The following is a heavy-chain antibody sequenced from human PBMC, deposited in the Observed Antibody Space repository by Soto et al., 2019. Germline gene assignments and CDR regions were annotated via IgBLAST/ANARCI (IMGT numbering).Heavy chain of an antibody. D-gene: IGHD3-16*01. CDR3: ASSSMITVGKVE. CDR1: GFTFSNYG. V-gene: IGHV3-48*01. Sequence: GGSLRLSCEASGFTFSNYGINWVRQAPGKGLEWVSHISSSSRTRYYAEPVKGRFSIARDNAKNSLYLQMSSLKGEDTAVCYGASSSMITVGKVEWGQGAQVTVSS. CDR2: ISSSSRTR. J-gene: IGHJ4*02.